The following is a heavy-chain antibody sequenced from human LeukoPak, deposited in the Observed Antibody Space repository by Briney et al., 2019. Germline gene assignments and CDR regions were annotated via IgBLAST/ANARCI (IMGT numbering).Heavy chain of an antibody. J-gene: IGHJ6*02. Sequence: ASVTVSCKASGYTFTSYDINWVRQAPGQGLEWMGWMNPNSGNTGYAQKFQGRVTMTRNTSISTAYMELSSLRSEDTAVYYCASLGSHIVVVPAAVYGMDVWGQGTTVTVSS. D-gene: IGHD2-2*01. CDR1: GYTFTSYD. CDR3: ASLGSHIVVVPAAVYGMDV. CDR2: MNPNSGNT. V-gene: IGHV1-8*01.